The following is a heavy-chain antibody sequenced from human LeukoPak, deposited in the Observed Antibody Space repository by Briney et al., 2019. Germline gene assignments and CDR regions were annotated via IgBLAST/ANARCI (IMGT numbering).Heavy chain of an antibody. D-gene: IGHD6-13*01. CDR2: IDYSGSSI. CDR1: GFTFSSYE. Sequence: GGSLRLSCAASGFTFSSYEMNWVRQAPGKGLEWVSYIDYSGSSIYYADSVKGRFTISRDNAKNSLYLQMNSLRAEDTAVYYCARGHSSSWYYFDYWGQGTLVTVSS. V-gene: IGHV3-48*03. CDR3: ARGHSSSWYYFDY. J-gene: IGHJ4*02.